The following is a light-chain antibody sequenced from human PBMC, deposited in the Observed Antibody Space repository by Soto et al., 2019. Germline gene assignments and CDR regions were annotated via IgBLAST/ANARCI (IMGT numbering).Light chain of an antibody. CDR3: QQYYSTPWT. V-gene: IGKV4-1*01. CDR1: QSVLYSSNNKNY. CDR2: WAS. J-gene: IGKJ1*01. Sequence: DIVMTQSPDSLAVSLGERATINCKSSQSVLYSSNNKNYLAWYQQKPGQPPKLLIYWASTRESGVPDRFSGSGSGTDFTLTSSSLQAEDVAVYYCQQYYSTPWTFCQGTKVEIK.